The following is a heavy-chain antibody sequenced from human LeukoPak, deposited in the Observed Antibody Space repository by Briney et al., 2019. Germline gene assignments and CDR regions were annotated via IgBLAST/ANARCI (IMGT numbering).Heavy chain of an antibody. CDR2: ISSSGSYI. Sequence: PAGSLTLSCAASGFTFSSYSMNWVRQAPGKGLEWVSSISSSGSYIYYPYSVKGRFTISRDNAKNSLYLQMNSLRAEDTAVYYCARDFWSGYYMWDYYYYYMDVWGKGTTVTVSS. J-gene: IGHJ6*03. D-gene: IGHD3-3*01. V-gene: IGHV3-21*01. CDR3: ARDFWSGYYMWDYYYYYMDV. CDR1: GFTFSSYS.